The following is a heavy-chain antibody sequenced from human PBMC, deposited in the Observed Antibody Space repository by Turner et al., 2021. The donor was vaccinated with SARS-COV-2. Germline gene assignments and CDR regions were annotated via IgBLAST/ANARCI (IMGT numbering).Heavy chain of an antibody. J-gene: IGHJ4*02. V-gene: IGHV3-74*01. CDR1: GFTFSSYW. CDR3: VRSGGWPDY. D-gene: IGHD6-19*01. CDR2: INNDGTTT. Sequence: EVQLVESGGGLVQPGGSLRLSCAASGFTFSSYWMHWVRQAPGKGLMWVSHINNDGTTTNYADSGKGRFTISRDNAKNTLYLQMNSLRVEDTAVYYCVRSGGWPDYWGQGTLVTVSS.